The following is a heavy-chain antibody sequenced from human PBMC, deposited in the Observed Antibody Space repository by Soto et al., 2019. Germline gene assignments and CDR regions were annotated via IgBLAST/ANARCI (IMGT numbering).Heavy chain of an antibody. V-gene: IGHV2-5*01. CDR1: GFSLSTSGVG. CDR3: AHSFSWYSPFCPFDY. D-gene: IGHD6-13*01. CDR2: IYWNDDK. J-gene: IGHJ4*02. Sequence: SGPTLVNPTQTLTLTCTFSGFSLSTSGVGVGWIRQPPRKALEWLALIYWNDDKRYSPSLKSRLTITKDTSKNQVVLTMTNMDPVDTATYYCAHSFSWYSPFCPFDYWGQGTLVTVSS.